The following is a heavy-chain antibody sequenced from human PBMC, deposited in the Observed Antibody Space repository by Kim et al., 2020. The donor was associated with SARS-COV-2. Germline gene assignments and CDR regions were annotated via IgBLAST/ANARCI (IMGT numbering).Heavy chain of an antibody. CDR2: INHSGST. J-gene: IGHJ5*02. CDR1: GGSFSGYY. CDR3: ARGGLVYYYGSGENWFDP. V-gene: IGHV4-34*01. D-gene: IGHD3-10*01. Sequence: SETLSLTCAVYGGSFSGYYWSWIRQPPGKGLEWIGEINHSGSTNYNPSLKSRVTISVDTSKNQFSLKLSSVTAADTAVYYCARGGLVYYYGSGENWFDPWGQGTLVTVSS.